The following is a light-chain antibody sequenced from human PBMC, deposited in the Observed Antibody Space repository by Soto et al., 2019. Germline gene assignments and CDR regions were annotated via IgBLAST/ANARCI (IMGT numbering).Light chain of an antibody. CDR2: GAS. CDR3: QQYGSSPFT. Sequence: EIVLTQSPGTLSLSPGERATLSCRASQSFSSSYLAWYQQKPGQAPRLLIYGASNRATGIPDRFSGGGSGTDFTLAISRLEPEDFAVYYCQQYGSSPFTFGPGTKVIIK. V-gene: IGKV3-20*01. J-gene: IGKJ3*01. CDR1: QSFSSSY.